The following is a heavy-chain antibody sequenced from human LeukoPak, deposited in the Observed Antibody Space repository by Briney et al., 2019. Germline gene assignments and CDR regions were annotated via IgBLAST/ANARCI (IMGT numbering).Heavy chain of an antibody. J-gene: IGHJ3*02. CDR1: GGSISSSSYY. D-gene: IGHD3-10*01. Sequence: PSETLSLTCTVSGGSISSSSYYWGWIRQPPGKGLEWIGSIYYSGSTYYNPSLKSRVTISVDTSKNQFYLKLSSVTAADTAVYYCASNFYGSGTPPAFDIWGQGTMVTVSS. V-gene: IGHV4-39*01. CDR3: ASNFYGSGTPPAFDI. CDR2: IYYSGST.